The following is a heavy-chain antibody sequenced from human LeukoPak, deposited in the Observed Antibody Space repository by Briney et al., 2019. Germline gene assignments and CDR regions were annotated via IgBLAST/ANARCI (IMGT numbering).Heavy chain of an antibody. V-gene: IGHV3-48*02. J-gene: IGHJ3*02. Sequence: GGSLRLSCAASGFTFSSFSMNWVRQAPGKGLEWVSYISSGSSTIYYADSVEGRFTISRDNAKNSLYLQVNSLRDEDTAVYYCARAGGLLWFGEVLESSDAFHIWGQGTMVTVSS. CDR1: GFTFSSFS. CDR2: ISSGSSTI. CDR3: ARAGGLLWFGEVLESSDAFHI. D-gene: IGHD3-10*01.